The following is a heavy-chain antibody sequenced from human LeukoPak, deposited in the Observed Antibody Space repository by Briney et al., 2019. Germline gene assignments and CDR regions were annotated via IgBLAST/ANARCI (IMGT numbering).Heavy chain of an antibody. V-gene: IGHV3-53*01. Sequence: GGSLRLSCVASGLTVSGNSMSWVRQAPGKGLEWVSTTNSGGNTYYGDSVRGRFTVSRDNSKNTLYLRMNSLRAEDTAVYYCARVKDPSGLFYWGQGAQVTVSS. CDR1: GLTVSGNS. CDR2: TNSGGNT. D-gene: IGHD2-15*01. CDR3: ARVKDPSGLFY. J-gene: IGHJ4*02.